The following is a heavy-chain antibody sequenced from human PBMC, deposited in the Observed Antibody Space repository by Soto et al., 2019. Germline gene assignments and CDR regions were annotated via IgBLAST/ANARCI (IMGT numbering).Heavy chain of an antibody. CDR3: ASARWDY. CDR2: VSYTGST. CDR1: GGSIRSGGYY. Sequence: PSATLSLTCTVSGGSIRSGGYYWSWVRQPPGKGLEWIGGVSYTGSTNYNPSLKSRVTISADTSQKQFSLKLTSVTAADTARYYCASARWDYWGQGTLVTVSS. J-gene: IGHJ4*02. V-gene: IGHV4-39*07.